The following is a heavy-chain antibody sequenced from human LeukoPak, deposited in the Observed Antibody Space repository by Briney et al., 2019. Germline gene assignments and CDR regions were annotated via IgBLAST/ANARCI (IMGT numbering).Heavy chain of an antibody. CDR2: ISYDGSNK. CDR3: ARLPGSSRGAFDI. Sequence: GGSLRLSCAASGFTFSSYGMNWVRQAPGKGLEWVAVISYDGSNKYYADSVKGRFTISRDNSKNMLYLQMNSLRAEDTAVYYCARLPGSSRGAFDIWGQGTMVTVSS. D-gene: IGHD1-14*01. CDR1: GFTFSSYG. J-gene: IGHJ3*02. V-gene: IGHV3-30*03.